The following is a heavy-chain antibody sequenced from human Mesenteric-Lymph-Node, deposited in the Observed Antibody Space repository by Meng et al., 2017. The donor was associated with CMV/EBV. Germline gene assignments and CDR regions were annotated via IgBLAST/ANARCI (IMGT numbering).Heavy chain of an antibody. CDR3: AREDVYVSSSLDS. CDR1: GYTFSESY. D-gene: IGHD3-22*01. V-gene: IGHV1-2*02. J-gene: IGHJ4*02. CDR2: INPKSGAT. Sequence: ASVKVSCKASGYTFSESYMHWVRQAPGQGLEWMGWINPKSGATDYAQKFQGRVTMTRDTSIPTGYMELNRLTFDDTAVYYCAREDVYVSSSLDSWGRGTLVTVSS.